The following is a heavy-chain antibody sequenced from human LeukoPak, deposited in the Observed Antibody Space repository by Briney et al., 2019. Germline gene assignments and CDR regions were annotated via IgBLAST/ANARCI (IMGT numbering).Heavy chain of an antibody. CDR3: ARNERRAQKDTYYAYFYYMDV. D-gene: IGHD6-25*01. CDR1: NGSISSHY. CDR2: IYSSGYT. V-gene: IGHV4-59*11. Sequence: SETLSLTCTVSNGSISSHYWSWIRQPPGKGLEWIGLIYSSGYTNYNPSLKSRVTISVDTSRNQFSLKLSSATAADTAVYYCARNERRAQKDTYYAYFYYMDVWGKGSTVAVSS. J-gene: IGHJ6*03.